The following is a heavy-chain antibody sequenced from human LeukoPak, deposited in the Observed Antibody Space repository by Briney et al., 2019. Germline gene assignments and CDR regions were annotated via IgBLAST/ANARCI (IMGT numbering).Heavy chain of an antibody. Sequence: PGGSLRHSCAASGFTFNNYGLHYVRQAPGKGLEWVAVISDDGRNKNYADSVKGRFTISRDSSNNTLYLQMNSLRAEDTGVYFCAKDRETTGSGTFDFRGQVTLVTVSS. CDR3: AKDRETTGSGTFDF. CDR1: GFTFNNYG. J-gene: IGHJ4*02. D-gene: IGHD1-1*01. CDR2: ISDDGRNK. V-gene: IGHV3-30*18.